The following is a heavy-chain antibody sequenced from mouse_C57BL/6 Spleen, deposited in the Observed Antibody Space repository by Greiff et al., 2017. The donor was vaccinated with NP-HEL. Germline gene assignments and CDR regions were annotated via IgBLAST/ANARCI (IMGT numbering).Heavy chain of an antibody. V-gene: IGHV1-74*01. D-gene: IGHD1-1*01. J-gene: IGHJ3*01. CDR1: GYTFTSYW. CDR2: IHPSDSDT. CDR3: AREYCGSSYEFAY. Sequence: VQLQQSGADLVKPGASVKVSCKASGYTFTSYWMHWVKQRPGQGLEWIGRIHPSDSDTNYNQKFKGKATLTVDKSSSTAYMQLSSLTSEDSAVDDGAREYCGSSYEFAYWGQGTRVTDSA.